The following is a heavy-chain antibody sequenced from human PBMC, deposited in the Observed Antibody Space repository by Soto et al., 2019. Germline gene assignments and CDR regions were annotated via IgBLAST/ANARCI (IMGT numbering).Heavy chain of an antibody. CDR1: GGSTSSSSYQ. CDR3: ARLSGSYNDRYFDY. CDR2: VYYNGNT. J-gene: IGHJ4*02. D-gene: IGHD1-26*01. V-gene: IGHV4-39*01. Sequence: QLQLQESGPGLVKPSETLFLTCTVSGGSTSSSSYQWVWIRQPPGKGLEWIGNVYYNGNTYYKASLKSRVTISVDTSNNQFSLKVKSVTAADTAVYYCARLSGSYNDRYFDYWGQGTLVTVSS.